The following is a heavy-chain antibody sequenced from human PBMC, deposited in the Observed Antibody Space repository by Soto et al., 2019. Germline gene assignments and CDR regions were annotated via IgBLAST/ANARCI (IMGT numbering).Heavy chain of an antibody. D-gene: IGHD5-18*01. CDR2: IYWDDNT. J-gene: IGHJ6*02. V-gene: IGHV2-5*02. CDR3: AHDTLNYYGMDV. Sequence: QITLKESGPALVKPTQTLTLTCTFSGFSLSTSGLGVGWIRQPPGKALEWLALIYWDDNTRYSPSLKNRLTIAKDTSKTQVVLTMTNMGPVDTATYYCAHDTLNYYGMDVWGQGTTVTVSS. CDR1: GFSLSTSGLG.